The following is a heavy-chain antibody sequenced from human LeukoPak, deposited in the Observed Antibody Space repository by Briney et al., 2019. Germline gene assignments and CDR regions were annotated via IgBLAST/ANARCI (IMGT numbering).Heavy chain of an antibody. CDR3: AKILVAAAEDDY. CDR1: GFTFSSYG. J-gene: IGHJ4*02. V-gene: IGHV3-30*02. CDR2: IRYDGSNK. Sequence: AGGSLRLSCAASGFTFSSYGMHWVRQAPGKGLEWVAFIRYDGSNKYYADSVKGRFTISRDNSKNTLYLQMNSLRAEDTAVYYCAKILVAAAEDDYWGQGTLVTVSS. D-gene: IGHD6-13*01.